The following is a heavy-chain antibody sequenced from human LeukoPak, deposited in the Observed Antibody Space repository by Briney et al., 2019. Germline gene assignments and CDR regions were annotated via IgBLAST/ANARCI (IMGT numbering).Heavy chain of an antibody. V-gene: IGHV1-2*02. J-gene: IGHJ6*02. CDR1: GYTFTGYY. CDR3: ARDEGYCSSTSCSNYYYYGMDV. Sequence: GASVKVSCKASGYTFTGYYMHSVRQAPGQGLDWMGCINPNSGGTNDAQKFQGRVTMTSDTSISTAYMELSRLRSDDTAVYYCARDEGYCSSTSCSNYYYYGMDVWGQGTTVTVSS. CDR2: INPNSGGT. D-gene: IGHD2-2*01.